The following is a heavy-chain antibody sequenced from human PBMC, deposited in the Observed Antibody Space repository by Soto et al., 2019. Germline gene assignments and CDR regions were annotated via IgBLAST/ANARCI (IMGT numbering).Heavy chain of an antibody. D-gene: IGHD4-17*01. J-gene: IGHJ2*01. V-gene: IGHV3-23*01. CDR2: ITGSGAST. CDR3: AKAEYYGGNEYFDL. Sequence: EVQLLESGGGLVQPGGSLRLSCAASGFTFSTYGMNWVRQAPGKGLEWVSGITGSGASTYYADSVKGRFTISRDNSKNTLYLQMNSLRAEDTAVYYCAKAEYYGGNEYFDLWGRGTLVTVS. CDR1: GFTFSTYG.